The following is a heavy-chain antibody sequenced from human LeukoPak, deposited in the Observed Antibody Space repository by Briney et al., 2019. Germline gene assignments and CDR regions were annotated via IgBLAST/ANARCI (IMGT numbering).Heavy chain of an antibody. Sequence: PGGSLRLSCAASGFTFGSYAMSWVRQAPGEGLEWVSTISGSGGSPYYADSVKGRFTISRDNSKNTLYLQMNSLRAEDTAVFYCAKAQHSSIWGYFDYWGQGALVTVSS. CDR3: AKAQHSSIWGYFDY. J-gene: IGHJ4*02. V-gene: IGHV3-23*01. CDR1: GFTFGSYA. D-gene: IGHD6-13*01. CDR2: ISGSGGSP.